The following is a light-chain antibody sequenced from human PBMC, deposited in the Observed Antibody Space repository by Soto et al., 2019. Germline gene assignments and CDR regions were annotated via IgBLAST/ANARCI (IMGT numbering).Light chain of an antibody. J-gene: IGLJ2*01. V-gene: IGLV2-14*01. CDR1: SSDVGGYNY. CDR2: DVS. CDR3: SSYTSSSTSVV. Sequence: QSVLTQPASVSGSPGQSITISCTGTSSDVGGYNYVSWYHQHPGKAPKLMIYDVSNRPAGVSNRFSGSTSGNTASLTTSGLQAEDEADYYCSSYTSSSTSVVFGAGTKLTVL.